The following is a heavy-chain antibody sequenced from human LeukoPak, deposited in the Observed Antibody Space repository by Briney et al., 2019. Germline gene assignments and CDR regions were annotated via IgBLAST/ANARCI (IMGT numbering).Heavy chain of an antibody. CDR1: GFSLSTSGVG. D-gene: IGHD3-22*01. V-gene: IGHV2-5*02. CDR3: ARTGVLDYYDSSGPFDY. Sequence: SGPTLVKPTQTLTLTCTFSGFSLSTSGVGVGWIRQPPGKALEWLALIYWDDDKRYSPSLKSRLTITKDTSKNQVVLTMTNMDPVDTATYCCARTGVLDYYDSSGPFDYWGQGTLVTVSS. J-gene: IGHJ4*02. CDR2: IYWDDDK.